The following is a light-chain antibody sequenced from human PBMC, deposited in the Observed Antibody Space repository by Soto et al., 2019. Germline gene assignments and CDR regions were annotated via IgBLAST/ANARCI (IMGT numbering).Light chain of an antibody. CDR3: QQVYGHPPA. J-gene: IGKJ5*01. CDR2: GAS. V-gene: IGKV1-8*01. Sequence: AIRMTQSPSSLSASTGDRVTITCRASQGISSYLAWYQQKPGKAPSLLMYGASTLQSGVPSRFSGSGSGTEFTLTISSLQPEDVATYFCQQVYGHPPAFGPGTRLEIK. CDR1: QGISSY.